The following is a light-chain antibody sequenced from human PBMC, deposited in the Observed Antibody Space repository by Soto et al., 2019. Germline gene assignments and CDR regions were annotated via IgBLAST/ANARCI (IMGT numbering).Light chain of an antibody. V-gene: IGLV2-23*02. CDR1: ISDVGSHNL. CDR2: EVN. CDR3: CSFAGSNPFPYV. Sequence: QSALTQPASVSGSPGQSITISCTGTISDVGSHNLVSWYQQHPDKAPKLIIYEVNERPSGVSSRFSGSKSGNTAYLTVSGLQPDDEADYHCCSFAGSNPFPYVFGTGTKVTVL. J-gene: IGLJ1*01.